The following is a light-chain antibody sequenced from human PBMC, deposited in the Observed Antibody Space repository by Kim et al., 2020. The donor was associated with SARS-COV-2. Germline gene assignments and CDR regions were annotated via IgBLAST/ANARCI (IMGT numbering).Light chain of an antibody. V-gene: IGLV3-1*01. J-gene: IGLJ3*02. CDR2: QDT. Sequence: VAPGQKASFTCSGEKLGDKYTSWYQQRPGQAPELVIYQDTKRPSGIPERFSGSNSGNTATLTISEAQAMDEADYYCQAWDSSTVVFGGGTKLTVL. CDR1: KLGDKY. CDR3: QAWDSSTVV.